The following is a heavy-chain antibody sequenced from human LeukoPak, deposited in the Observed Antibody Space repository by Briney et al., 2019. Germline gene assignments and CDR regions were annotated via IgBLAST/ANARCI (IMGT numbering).Heavy chain of an antibody. J-gene: IGHJ5*02. CDR3: ARDRLQLQS. CDR1: GLTFSDYS. CDR2: IGSSSSPI. V-gene: IGHV3-48*02. Sequence: GGSLRLSCVVSGLTFSDYSMNWVRRAPGKGLEWVSYIGSSSSPIYYSDSVKGRFTISRDNAKNSLFLEMNSLRDEDTAVYYCARDRLQLQSWGQGTLVTVSS. D-gene: IGHD1-1*01.